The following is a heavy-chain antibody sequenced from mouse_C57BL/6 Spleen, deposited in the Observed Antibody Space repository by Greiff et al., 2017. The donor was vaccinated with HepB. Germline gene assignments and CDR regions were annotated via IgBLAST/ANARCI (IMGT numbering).Heavy chain of an antibody. CDR2: IDPSDSYT. CDR3: ARTEGLYPGAMDY. J-gene: IGHJ4*01. Sequence: VKLQQSGAELVMPGASVKLSCKASGYTFTSYWMHWVKQRPGQGLEWIGEIDPSDSYTNYNQKFKGKSTLTVDKSSSTAYMQLSSLTSEDSAVYYCARTEGLYPGAMDYWGQGTSVTVSS. V-gene: IGHV1-69*01. D-gene: IGHD3-3*01. CDR1: GYTFTSYW.